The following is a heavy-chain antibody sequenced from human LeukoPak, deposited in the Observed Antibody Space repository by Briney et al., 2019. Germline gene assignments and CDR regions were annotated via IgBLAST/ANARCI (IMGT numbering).Heavy chain of an antibody. V-gene: IGHV1-3*01. D-gene: IGHD3-22*01. CDR3: ARAQFYYYDSSGYYAPLDY. J-gene: IGHJ4*02. CDR1: GYTFTRYA. CDR2: INAGNGNT. Sequence: ASVKVSCKASGYTFTRYAMHWVRQAPGQRLEWMGWINAGNGNTKYSQKFQGRVTITRDTSASTAYMELSSLRSEDTAVYYCARAQFYYYDSSGYYAPLDYWGQGTLVTVSS.